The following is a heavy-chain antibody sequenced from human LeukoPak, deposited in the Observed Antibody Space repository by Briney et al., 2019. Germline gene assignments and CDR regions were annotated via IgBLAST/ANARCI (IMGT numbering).Heavy chain of an antibody. V-gene: IGHV3-20*01. CDR2: TNRRGDIT. CDR3: ARKGLGGELGGFDS. CDR1: GYTFGDYG. Sequence: GGSLRLSCGASGYTFGDYGMSWVRQVPGKGLEWVSGTNRRGDITGYADFVKGRFTISGDNAKNSLYLQMNSLRVEDTALYHCARKGLGGELGGFDSWGQGTLVTVSS. J-gene: IGHJ4*02. D-gene: IGHD1-7*01.